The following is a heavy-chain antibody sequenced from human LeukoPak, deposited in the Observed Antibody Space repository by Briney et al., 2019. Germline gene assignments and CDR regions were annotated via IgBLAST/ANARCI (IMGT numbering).Heavy chain of an antibody. J-gene: IGHJ4*02. CDR3: ANIPEEVVAATGTGHFDY. V-gene: IGHV3-30*18. Sequence: GGSLRLSCAASGFTFSNYDMHWVRQAPGKGLEWLAVISYDGSNRYYADSVNGRFTISRDNSKNTLYLQMNSLRAEDTAVYYCANIPEEVVAATGTGHFDYWGQGTLVTVSS. CDR1: GFTFSNYD. D-gene: IGHD2-15*01. CDR2: ISYDGSNR.